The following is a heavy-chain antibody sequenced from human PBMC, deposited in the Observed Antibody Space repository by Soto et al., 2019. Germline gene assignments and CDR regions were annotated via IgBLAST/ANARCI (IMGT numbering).Heavy chain of an antibody. J-gene: IGHJ3*02. V-gene: IGHV4-4*02. D-gene: IGHD3-16*01. CDR3: AGLGREAYDAFDI. CDR1: GDSISSGNW. CDR2: IYHGGST. Sequence: QVQLQESGPGLVKPSGTLSLTCAVSGDSISSGNWWSWVRQPPGKGLEWIGEIYHGGSTNYNPSLVSRATISVDKSKNPFSLKLTSVTAADTAVYYCAGLGREAYDAFDIWGQGTMVAVSS.